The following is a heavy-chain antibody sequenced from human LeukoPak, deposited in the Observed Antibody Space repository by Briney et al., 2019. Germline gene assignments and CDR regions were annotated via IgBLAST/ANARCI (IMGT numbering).Heavy chain of an antibody. CDR3: ARALTYSRVVPTATTFGGVQPPGY. Sequence: TXTXYYMHWVRQAPGQGLEWMGIINPSGGSTSYAQKFQGRVTMTRDTSTSTVYMELSSLRSEDTAVYYCARALTYSRVVPTATTFGGVQPPGYWGQRTLVTVSS. CDR2: INPSGGST. D-gene: IGHD3-16*01. CDR1: TXTXYY. J-gene: IGHJ4*02. V-gene: IGHV1-46*01.